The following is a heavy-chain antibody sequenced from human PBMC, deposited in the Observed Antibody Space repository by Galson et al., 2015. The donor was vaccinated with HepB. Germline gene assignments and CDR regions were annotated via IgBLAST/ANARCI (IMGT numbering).Heavy chain of an antibody. V-gene: IGHV3-23*01. CDR1: GFTFSSYA. CDR3: TTVRAYYDILTGDQEDAFDI. CDR2: ISGSGGST. D-gene: IGHD3-9*01. Sequence: SLRLSCAASGFTFSSYAMSWVRQAPGKGLEWVSAISGSGGSTYYADSVKGRFTISRDNSKNTLYLQMNSLKTEDTAVYYCTTVRAYYDILTGDQEDAFDIWGQGTMVTVSS. J-gene: IGHJ3*02.